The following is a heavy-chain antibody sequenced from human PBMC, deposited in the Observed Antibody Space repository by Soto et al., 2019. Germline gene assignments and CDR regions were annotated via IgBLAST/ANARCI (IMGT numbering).Heavy chain of an antibody. CDR2: ISYDGSNK. D-gene: IGHD1-7*01. CDR3: ARDNWNYDY. CDR1: GVTFSNFC. Sequence: PGRFLRLPCAASGVTFSNFCMHWVRQAPGKGLEWVAVISYDGSNKYYADSVKGRFTISRDNAKSSLFLQMNTLRAEDAAVYYCARDNWNYDYWGQGTLVTVSS. J-gene: IGHJ4*02. V-gene: IGHV3-30*03.